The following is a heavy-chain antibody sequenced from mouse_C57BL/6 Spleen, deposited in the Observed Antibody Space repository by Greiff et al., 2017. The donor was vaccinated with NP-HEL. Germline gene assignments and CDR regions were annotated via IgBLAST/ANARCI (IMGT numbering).Heavy chain of an antibody. V-gene: IGHV1-64*01. Sequence: VQLQQPGAELVKPGASVKLSCKASGYTFTSYWMHWVKQRPGQGLEWIGMIHPNSGSTNYNEKFKSKATLTVDKSSSTAYMQLSSLTSEDSAVYYCARGIYYDYDSFAYWGQGTLVTVSA. J-gene: IGHJ3*01. CDR2: IHPNSGST. D-gene: IGHD2-4*01. CDR1: GYTFTSYW. CDR3: ARGIYYDYDSFAY.